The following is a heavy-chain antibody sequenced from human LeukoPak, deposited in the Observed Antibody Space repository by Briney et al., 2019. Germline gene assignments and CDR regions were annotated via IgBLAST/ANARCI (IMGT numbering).Heavy chain of an antibody. CDR2: IKEDGGEK. V-gene: IGHV3-7*05. CDR3: ARHNKIFGVVSYFDY. J-gene: IGHJ4*02. Sequence: PGGSLRLSCAASGFTFSNSWMSWVRQAPGKGLEWVANIKEDGGEKYYVDSVKGRFTISTNSAKNSLFLQMNSLRAEDTAVYYCARHNKIFGVVSYFDYWGQGTLVTVSS. D-gene: IGHD3-3*01. CDR1: GFTFSNSW.